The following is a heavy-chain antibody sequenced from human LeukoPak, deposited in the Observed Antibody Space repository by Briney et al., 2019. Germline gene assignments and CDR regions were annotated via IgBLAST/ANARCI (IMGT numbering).Heavy chain of an antibody. CDR3: ASPLYYDTRGFYYQVFD. CDR1: GFTFHDYG. D-gene: IGHD3-22*01. CDR2: INWNGDRT. V-gene: IGHV3-20*04. J-gene: IGHJ4*02. Sequence: GGSLRLSCAASGFTFHDYGMSWVRQSPGKGLEWVSGINWNGDRTGYADSVKGRFTISRDNAKNTLYLQMNSLRAEDTAVYYCASPLYYDTRGFYYQVFDWGQGTLVTVSS.